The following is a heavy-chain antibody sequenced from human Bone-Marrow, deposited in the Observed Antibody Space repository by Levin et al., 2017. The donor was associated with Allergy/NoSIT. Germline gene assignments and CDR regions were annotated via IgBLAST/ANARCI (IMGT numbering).Heavy chain of an antibody. Sequence: PGGSLRLSCAASGFTFSSYGMHWVRQAPGKGLEWVAVIWYDGSNKYYADSVKGRFTISRDNSKNTLYLQMNSLRAEDTAVYYCARDRGGCSSTSCYLGKRTNWFDPWGQGTLVTVSS. CDR3: ARDRGGCSSTSCYLGKRTNWFDP. CDR2: IWYDGSNK. J-gene: IGHJ5*02. D-gene: IGHD2-2*01. V-gene: IGHV3-33*01. CDR1: GFTFSSYG.